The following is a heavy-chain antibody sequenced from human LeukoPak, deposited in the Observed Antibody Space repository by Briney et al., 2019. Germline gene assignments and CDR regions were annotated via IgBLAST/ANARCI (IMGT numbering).Heavy chain of an antibody. J-gene: IGHJ4*02. CDR2: IYYSGST. CDR1: GRSISSCY. Sequence: PSETLSLTCTVSGRSISSCYWSWIRQPPGKGLEWIGYIYYSGSTNYNPSLKSRVTISVDTSKNQFSLKLSSVTAADTAVYYCARERIAVAGGYYFDYWGQGTLVTVSS. D-gene: IGHD6-19*01. CDR3: ARERIAVAGGYYFDY. V-gene: IGHV4-59*01.